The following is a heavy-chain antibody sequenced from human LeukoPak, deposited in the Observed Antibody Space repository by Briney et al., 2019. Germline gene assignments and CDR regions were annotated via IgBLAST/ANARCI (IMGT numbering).Heavy chain of an antibody. J-gene: IGHJ6*03. CDR2: VNHRGDT. Sequence: PSETLSLTCAVYGGSFTGYYWSWIRQSPGKGLQWIAEVNHRGDTNYNPSVKGRVTISVDTSRNQFSLMLSSVTAADMAVYYCASQRRGGSSYYMDVWGKGTTVTVAS. D-gene: IGHD6-6*01. CDR3: ASQRRGGSSYYMDV. V-gene: IGHV4-34*01. CDR1: GGSFTGYY.